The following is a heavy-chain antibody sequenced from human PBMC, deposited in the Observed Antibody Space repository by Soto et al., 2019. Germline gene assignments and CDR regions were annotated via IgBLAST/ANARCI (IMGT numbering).Heavy chain of an antibody. CDR1: GYTFTGYY. CDR3: ARDNGITMVLTFDI. V-gene: IGHV1-2*02. CDR2: INPNSGGT. J-gene: IGHJ3*02. D-gene: IGHD3-10*01. Sequence: XAVKVSCKTSGYTFTGYYMHWVRQAPGQGLEWMGWINPNSGGTNYAQKFQGRVTMTRDTSISTAYMELSRLRSDDTAVYYCARDNGITMVLTFDIWGQRTMVTVSS.